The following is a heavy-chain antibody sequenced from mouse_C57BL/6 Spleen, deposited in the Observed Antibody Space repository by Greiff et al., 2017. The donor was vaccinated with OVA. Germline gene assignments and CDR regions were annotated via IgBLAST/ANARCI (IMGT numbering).Heavy chain of an antibody. Sequence: EVQLQQSGPELVQPGASVKIPCKASGYTFTDYNMDWVKQSHGKSLEWIGDINPNNGGTIYNQTFKGKAPLTVYKSSSTAYMERSSQTSEDTAVYYCARDPFITTVVEDWYFDDWGKGTTVTVSS. CDR2: INPNNGGT. V-gene: IGHV1-18*01. CDR1: GYTFTDYN. D-gene: IGHD1-1*01. CDR3: ARDPFITTVVEDWYFDD. J-gene: IGHJ1*03.